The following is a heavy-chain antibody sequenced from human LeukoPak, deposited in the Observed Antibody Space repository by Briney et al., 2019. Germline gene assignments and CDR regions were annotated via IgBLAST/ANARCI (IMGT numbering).Heavy chain of an antibody. J-gene: IGHJ6*03. CDR3: ASDFRVHYYYMDV. CDR1: GFTVSRNY. CDR2: IYSGGST. V-gene: IGHV3-66*02. D-gene: IGHD3-3*01. Sequence: PGGSLRLSCAASGFTVSRNYMSWVRQARGKGLEWVSVIYSGGSTYYADSVKGRFTISRDNSKNTLYLQMNSLRAEDTAVYYCASDFRVHYYYMDVWGKGTTVTVSS.